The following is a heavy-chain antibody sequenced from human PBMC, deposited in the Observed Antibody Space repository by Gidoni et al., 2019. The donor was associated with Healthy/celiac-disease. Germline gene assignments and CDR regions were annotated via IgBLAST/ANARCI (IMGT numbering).Heavy chain of an antibody. CDR1: GGSISSYY. J-gene: IGHJ6*02. D-gene: IGHD6-6*01. CDR3: AGDTEYSSSPRYYYYGMDV. CDR2: IYTSGST. V-gene: IGHV4-4*07. Sequence: QVQLQESGPGLVKPSETLSLTCTVSGGSISSYYWSWIRQPAGKGLEWIGRIYTSGSTNHNPPLKRRVTMSVETSKNQFPPKLSSGTAADTGVYYCAGDTEYSSSPRYYYYGMDVWGQGTTVTVSS.